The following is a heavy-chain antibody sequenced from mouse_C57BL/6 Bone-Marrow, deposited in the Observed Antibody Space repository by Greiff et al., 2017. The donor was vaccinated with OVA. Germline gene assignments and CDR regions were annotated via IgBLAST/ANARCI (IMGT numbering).Heavy chain of an antibody. Sequence: EVMLVESGGGLVKPGGSLKLSCAASGFTFSDYGMHWVRQAPEQGLEWVAYISSGSSTIYYADTVKGRFTISRDNAKNTLFLQMTSLRSEDTAMYYCAPYYYGRRAYAMDYWGQGTSVTVSS. D-gene: IGHD1-1*01. V-gene: IGHV5-17*01. CDR3: APYYYGRRAYAMDY. CDR1: GFTFSDYG. CDR2: ISSGSSTI. J-gene: IGHJ4*01.